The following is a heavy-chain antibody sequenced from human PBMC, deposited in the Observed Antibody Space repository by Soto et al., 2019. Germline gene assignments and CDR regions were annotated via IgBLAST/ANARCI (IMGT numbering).Heavy chain of an antibody. V-gene: IGHV3-33*01. Sequence: GGSLRLYCAASGFTFSRYGMHWVRQAPGKGLELVALIWNDGIRKVYVDSVKGRFTISRDNSKNTLDLQMNSLRAEDTAVYYCARDDDYEANAFDYWGPGTLVTVSS. J-gene: IGHJ4*02. CDR2: IWNDGIRK. CDR3: ARDDDYEANAFDY. CDR1: GFTFSRYG. D-gene: IGHD3-22*01.